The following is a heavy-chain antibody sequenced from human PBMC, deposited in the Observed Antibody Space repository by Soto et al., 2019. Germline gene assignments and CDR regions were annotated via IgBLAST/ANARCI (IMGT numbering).Heavy chain of an antibody. Sequence: PGESLKISCKGSGYIFSSYWIGWVRQMPGKGLEWMGIIYPGDSDTRYSPSFQGQVTISADKSVSTAYLQWSSLKASDSAIYYCARQYSGCDFWGQGTLVTSPQ. V-gene: IGHV5-51*01. D-gene: IGHD5-12*01. CDR2: IYPGDSDT. J-gene: IGHJ4*02. CDR1: GYIFSSYW. CDR3: ARQYSGCDF.